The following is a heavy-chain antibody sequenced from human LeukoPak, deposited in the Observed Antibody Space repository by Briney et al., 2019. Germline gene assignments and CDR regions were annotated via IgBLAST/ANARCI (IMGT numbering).Heavy chain of an antibody. CDR3: ARDPHYYDSSGYYGIFDY. J-gene: IGHJ4*02. CDR2: ISSSSSYI. V-gene: IGHV3-21*01. Sequence: GGSLRLSCAASGFTFSSYSMNWVRQAPGKGVEWVSSISSSSSYIYYADSVKGRFTISRDNAKNSLYLQMNSLRAEDTAVYYCARDPHYYDSSGYYGIFDYWGQGTLVTVSS. D-gene: IGHD3-22*01. CDR1: GFTFSSYS.